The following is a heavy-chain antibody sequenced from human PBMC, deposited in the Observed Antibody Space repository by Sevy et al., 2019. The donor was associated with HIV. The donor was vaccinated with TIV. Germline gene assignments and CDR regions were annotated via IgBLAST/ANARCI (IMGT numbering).Heavy chain of an antibody. CDR1: GFNFSNYS. J-gene: IGHJ4*02. Sequence: GGSLRLSCAVSGFNFSNYSMDWVRQAPGKVLEWVSSISSSGSYIYYSDSLKGRITISRDNAKNSVYLQMNSLRAEDTAVYYCASQFDYWGQGTLVTVSS. CDR3: ASQFDY. V-gene: IGHV3-21*01. CDR2: ISSSGSYI.